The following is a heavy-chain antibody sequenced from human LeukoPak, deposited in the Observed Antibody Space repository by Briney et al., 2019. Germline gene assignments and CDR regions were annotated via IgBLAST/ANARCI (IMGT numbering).Heavy chain of an antibody. CDR1: GYTLSSSG. D-gene: IGHD2-15*01. CDR3: ARGVGSAFDI. Sequence: GASVKVSCKVSGYTLSSSGISWVRQAPGQGLEWIGWIRGDNGNTGYAQKLQGRVTMTTDTSTSTGYMELRSLRFEDTAVYYCARGVGSAFDIWGQGTMVTVSS. V-gene: IGHV1-18*01. CDR2: IRGDNGNT. J-gene: IGHJ3*02.